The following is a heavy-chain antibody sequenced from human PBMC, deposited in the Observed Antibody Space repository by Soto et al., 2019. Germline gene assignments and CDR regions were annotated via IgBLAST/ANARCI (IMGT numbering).Heavy chain of an antibody. CDR2: INAGNGNT. CDR3: ARSIVVVTALDY. CDR1: GYTFTSYA. Sequence: QVQLVQSGAEEKKPGASVKVSCKASGYTFTSYAMHWVRQAPGQRLEWMGWINAGNGNTKYSQKFQGRVTITRDTSASAACMELSSLRSEDTAVYYCARSIVVVTALDYWGQGTLVTASS. J-gene: IGHJ4*02. V-gene: IGHV1-3*05. D-gene: IGHD2-21*02.